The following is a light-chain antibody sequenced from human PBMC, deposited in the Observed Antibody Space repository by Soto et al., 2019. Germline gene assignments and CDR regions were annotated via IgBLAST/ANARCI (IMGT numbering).Light chain of an antibody. CDR2: DAS. Sequence: DIQMTQSPSTLSASVGDRVTITCRASQSISTWLAWYQQKPGKVPKLLIYDASSLGSGVPSRFRGSGSGTEFTLTINSLQPGDFATYSCQQYNGLWTFGQGTKVEIK. V-gene: IGKV1-5*01. CDR1: QSISTW. J-gene: IGKJ1*01. CDR3: QQYNGLWT.